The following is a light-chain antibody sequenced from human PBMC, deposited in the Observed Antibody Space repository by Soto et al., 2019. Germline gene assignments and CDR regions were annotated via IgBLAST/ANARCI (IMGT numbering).Light chain of an antibody. V-gene: IGKV3-15*01. CDR3: HQYNNWRT. CDR2: GAS. Sequence: VLTQSPDTLSLSPGESATLSCRASQSVSTNLAWYQQRPGQAPRLLIYGASARATGVPARLSGSGSGTEFTLTISSMQSEDFAIYYCHQYNNWRTFGQGTRLEIK. CDR1: QSVSTN. J-gene: IGKJ5*01.